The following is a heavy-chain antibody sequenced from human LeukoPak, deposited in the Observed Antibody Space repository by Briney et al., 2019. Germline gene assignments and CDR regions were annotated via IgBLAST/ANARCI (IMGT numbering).Heavy chain of an antibody. CDR2: ISSSGSTI. CDR1: GFSISTYG. J-gene: IGHJ6*03. D-gene: IGHD1-26*01. Sequence: GGSLRLSCAASGFSISTYGMSWVRQAPGKGLEWVSYISSSGSTIYYADSVKGRFTISRDNAKNSLYLQMNSLRAEDTAVYYCARGFGRWELYYYYYMDVWGKGTTVTISS. V-gene: IGHV3-48*04. CDR3: ARGFGRWELYYYYYMDV.